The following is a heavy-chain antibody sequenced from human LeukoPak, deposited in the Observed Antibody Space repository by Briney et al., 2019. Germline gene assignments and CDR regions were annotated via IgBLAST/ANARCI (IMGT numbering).Heavy chain of an antibody. V-gene: IGHV3-74*01. Sequence: GGSLRLSCVASGFTFRSYWMHWVRQAPGKGLEWVSRINGDGRSTSYADFVRGRFTISRDNAKNTLYLQMNSLRAEDTAVYYCATTRRITMIVVVITPFVYWGQGTLVTVSS. J-gene: IGHJ4*02. CDR2: INGDGRST. CDR1: GFTFRSYW. D-gene: IGHD3-22*01. CDR3: ATTRRITMIVVVITPFVY.